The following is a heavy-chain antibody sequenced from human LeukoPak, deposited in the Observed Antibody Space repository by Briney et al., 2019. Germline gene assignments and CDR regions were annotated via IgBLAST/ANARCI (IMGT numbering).Heavy chain of an antibody. D-gene: IGHD3-22*01. CDR2: INHSGST. CDR3: ARGSMIIVVVRREQYYFDY. J-gene: IGHJ4*02. Sequence: PSETLSLTCAVYGGSFSGYYWSWIRQPPGKGLEWIGEINHSGSTNYNPSLKSRVTISVDTSKNQFSLKLSSVTAADTAVYYCARGSMIIVVVRREQYYFDYRGQGTLVTVSS. V-gene: IGHV4-34*01. CDR1: GGSFSGYY.